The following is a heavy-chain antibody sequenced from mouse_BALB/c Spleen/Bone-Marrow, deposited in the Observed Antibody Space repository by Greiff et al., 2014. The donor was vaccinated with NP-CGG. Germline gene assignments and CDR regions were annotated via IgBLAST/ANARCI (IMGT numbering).Heavy chain of an antibody. V-gene: IGHV5-17*02. D-gene: IGHD4-1*01. CDR2: ISSGSSNI. Sequence: DVQLVESGGGLVQPGGSRELSCAASGFAFSSFGMHWVRQAPEKGLEWVAYISSGSSNIYYADTVKGRFTISRDNPKNTLFLQMTSLRSEDTAMYYCTRGGNWDDFDYWGQGTTLTVSS. CDR1: GFAFSSFG. CDR3: TRGGNWDDFDY. J-gene: IGHJ2*01.